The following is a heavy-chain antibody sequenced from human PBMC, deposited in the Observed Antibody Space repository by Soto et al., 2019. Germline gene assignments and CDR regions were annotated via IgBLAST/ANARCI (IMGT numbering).Heavy chain of an antibody. CDR2: ISYDGSNK. V-gene: IGHV3-30*18. CDR1: GFTFSSYG. D-gene: IGHD2-15*01. Sequence: PGGSLRLSCAASGFTFSSYGMHWVRQAPGKGLEWVAVISYDGSNKYYADSVKGRFTISRDNSKNTLYLQMNSLRAEDTAVYYCAKSLGNGGGKTIARYNWFDPWGQGTLVTVSS. CDR3: AKSLGNGGGKTIARYNWFDP. J-gene: IGHJ5*02.